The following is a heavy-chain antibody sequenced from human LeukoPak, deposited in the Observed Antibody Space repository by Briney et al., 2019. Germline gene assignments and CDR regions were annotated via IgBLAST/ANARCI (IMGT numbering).Heavy chain of an antibody. V-gene: IGHV4-59*01. CDR1: GGSISSYY. D-gene: IGHD5-18*01. Sequence: SETLSLTCTASGGSISSYYWSWIRQPPGKGLEWIGYIYYSGSTNYNPSLKSRVTISVDTSKNQLSLKLSSVTAADTAVYYCAGAGYSYGYPFDYWGQGTLVTVSS. CDR2: IYYSGST. J-gene: IGHJ4*02. CDR3: AGAGYSYGYPFDY.